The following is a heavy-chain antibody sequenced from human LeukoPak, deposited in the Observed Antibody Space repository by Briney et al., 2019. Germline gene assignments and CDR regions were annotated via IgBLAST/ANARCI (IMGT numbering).Heavy chain of an antibody. CDR3: ARGRVGATPWDY. CDR1: GDSISSYY. J-gene: IGHJ4*02. V-gene: IGHV4-4*07. Sequence: PSETLSLTCTVSGDSISSYYWNWIRQPAGKGLEWIGRIYPNGGTNYTPSLKSRVTMSVDTSKNQFSLKLSSVTAADTAVYYCARGRVGATPWDYWGQGTLVTVSS. CDR2: IYPNGGT. D-gene: IGHD1-26*01.